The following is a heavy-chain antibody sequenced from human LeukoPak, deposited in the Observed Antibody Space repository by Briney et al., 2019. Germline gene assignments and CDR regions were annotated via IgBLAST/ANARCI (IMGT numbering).Heavy chain of an antibody. V-gene: IGHV3-21*01. CDR3: ARDHVAVAGTDFDY. Sequence: GGSLRLSCPASVFTFSSYSMNWVRQAPGKGLEWVSSISSSSSSIYYADSVKGRFTISRDTAKNSLYLQMNSLRAEDTAVYYCARDHVAVAGTDFDYWGQGTLVTVSS. D-gene: IGHD6-19*01. J-gene: IGHJ4*02. CDR2: ISSSSSSI. CDR1: VFTFSSYS.